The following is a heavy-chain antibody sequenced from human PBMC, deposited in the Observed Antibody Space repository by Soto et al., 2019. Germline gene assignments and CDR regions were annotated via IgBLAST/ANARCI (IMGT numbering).Heavy chain of an antibody. CDR3: SRDGDPGYSLWRGPLGGGRFDP. CDR1: GGTFGNTA. Sequence: QVQLVQSGAEVKEPGSSVNVSCKTSGGTFGNTAVTWVRQAPGQGLEWIGGIVPMFGTANYAQKFRGRVTITADESTSTAYMELSSLRSDDTAVYYCSRDGDPGYSLWRGPLGGGRFDPWGQGTLVTVSS. CDR2: IVPMFGTA. D-gene: IGHD2-15*01. J-gene: IGHJ5*02. V-gene: IGHV1-69*12.